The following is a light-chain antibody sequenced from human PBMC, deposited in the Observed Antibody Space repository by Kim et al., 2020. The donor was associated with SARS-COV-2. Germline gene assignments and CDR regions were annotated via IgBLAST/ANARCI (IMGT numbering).Light chain of an antibody. CDR2: GNS. CDR3: QSYDSSLSGSWV. Sequence: VTISCTGSSSSIGAGYDVHWYQQLPGTAPKLLIYGNSNRPSGVPDRFSGSKSGTSASLAITGLQAEDEADYYCQSYDSSLSGSWVFGGGTQLTVL. CDR1: SSSIGAGYD. V-gene: IGLV1-40*01. J-gene: IGLJ3*02.